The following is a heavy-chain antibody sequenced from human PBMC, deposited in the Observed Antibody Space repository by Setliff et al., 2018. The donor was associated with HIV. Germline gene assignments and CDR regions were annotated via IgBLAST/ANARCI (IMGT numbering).Heavy chain of an antibody. CDR3: ARRLPYDSNGYPTYFFDS. V-gene: IGHV1-2*06. J-gene: IGHJ4*02. Sequence: ASVKVSCKASGHTFTGYYMHWVRQAPGQGLEWMGRINPNSGGTDYAQKFQGRVTMTRDTSISTAYMELRRLRSDDTAVYYCARRLPYDSNGYPTYFFDSWGQGTLVTVSS. CDR2: INPNSGGT. D-gene: IGHD3-22*01. CDR1: GHTFTGYY.